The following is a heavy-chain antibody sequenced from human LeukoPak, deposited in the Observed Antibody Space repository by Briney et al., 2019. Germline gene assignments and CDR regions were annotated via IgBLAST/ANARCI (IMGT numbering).Heavy chain of an antibody. D-gene: IGHD3-22*01. CDR1: GFTFSNYW. CDR3: AKDYYYDSSGEDY. V-gene: IGHV3-74*01. Sequence: GSPRLSCAASGFTFSNYWMHWVRQAPGRGLVWVSRINTDGTRTSYADSVKGRFTISRDNAKNTLFLQMNSLRAEDTAVYYCAKDYYYDSSGEDYWGQGTLVTVSS. J-gene: IGHJ4*02. CDR2: INTDGTRT.